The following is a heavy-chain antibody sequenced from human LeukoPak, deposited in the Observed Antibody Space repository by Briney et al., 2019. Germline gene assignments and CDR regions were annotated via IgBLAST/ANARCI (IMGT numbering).Heavy chain of an antibody. CDR1: GFTFSSYW. Sequence: GGSLRLSCAASGFTFSSYWMHWVRQAPGKGLVWVSRINNDESHTTYADSVEGRFTISRDNAKNTLYLQMNSLRVEDTAVYYCARDQSSSWYVAWFDPWGQGTLVTVSS. J-gene: IGHJ5*02. CDR3: ARDQSSSWYVAWFDP. V-gene: IGHV3-74*01. CDR2: INNDESHT. D-gene: IGHD6-13*01.